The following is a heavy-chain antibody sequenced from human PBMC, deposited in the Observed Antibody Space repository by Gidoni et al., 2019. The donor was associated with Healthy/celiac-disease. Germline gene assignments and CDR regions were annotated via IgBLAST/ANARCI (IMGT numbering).Heavy chain of an antibody. Sequence: QVQLQESGPGLVTPSEALCLTCTVSGYSITSAYSWGWIRQPPGKGLEWIGSIYQSGSTYYNTSHKSRVTISVDTSTNQCAKKMNSLTAEDTDVYDCARVAYDFWSGWERVGFGLDTWGQGTLVTVSS. J-gene: IGHJ5*02. CDR1: GYSITSAYS. CDR3: ARVAYDFWSGWERVGFGLDT. V-gene: IGHV4-38-2*02. CDR2: IYQSGST. D-gene: IGHD3-3*01.